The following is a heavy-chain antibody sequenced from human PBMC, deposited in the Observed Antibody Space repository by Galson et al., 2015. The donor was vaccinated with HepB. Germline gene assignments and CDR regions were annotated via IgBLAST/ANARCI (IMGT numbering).Heavy chain of an antibody. V-gene: IGHV3-30*09. J-gene: IGHJ2*01. CDR2: ISYTGSYI. D-gene: IGHD4-17*01. CDR3: VRPRGAGAGDYQNWYVDL. Sequence: SLRLSCAASGFSFNNFPMHWVRQAPGKGLEWVAVISYTGSYIAYEDFGRGRFAISRDNSKNALYLQMNSLRVEDTAPYYCVRPRGAGAGDYQNWYVDLWGRGTLVTVSS. CDR1: GFSFNNFP.